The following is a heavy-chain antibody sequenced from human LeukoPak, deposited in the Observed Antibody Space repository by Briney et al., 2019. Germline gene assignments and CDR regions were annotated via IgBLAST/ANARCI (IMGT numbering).Heavy chain of an antibody. CDR3: ARAGTPPFFDC. D-gene: IGHD1-1*01. CDR2: IYSGGST. V-gene: IGHV3-66*01. CDR1: GFTVSSNY. Sequence: GGSVRLSCAASGFTVSSNYMTWVRQAPGKGLEWVSVIYSGGSTYYADSVKGRFTISRDNSKNTLYLQMNSLRAEDTAVYYCARAGTPPFFDCWGQGTLVTVSS. J-gene: IGHJ4*02.